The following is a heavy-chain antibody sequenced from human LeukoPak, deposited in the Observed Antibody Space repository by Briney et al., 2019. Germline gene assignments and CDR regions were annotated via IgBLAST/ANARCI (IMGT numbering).Heavy chain of an antibody. CDR3: ARAREVGATLFDY. Sequence: GGSLRLSCAASGFTFSSYAMHWVRQAPGKGLEWVAVISYDGSNKYYADSVKGRFTISRDNSKNTLYLQMNSLRAEDTAVYYCARAREVGATLFDYWGQGTLVTVSS. CDR1: GFTFSSYA. D-gene: IGHD1-26*01. V-gene: IGHV3-30*04. J-gene: IGHJ4*02. CDR2: ISYDGSNK.